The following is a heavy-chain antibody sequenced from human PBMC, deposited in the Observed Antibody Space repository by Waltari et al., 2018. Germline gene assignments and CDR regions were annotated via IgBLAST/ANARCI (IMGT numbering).Heavy chain of an antibody. D-gene: IGHD1-26*01. V-gene: IGHV1-18*01. J-gene: IGHJ4*02. Sequence: QVQMVQSGAEVKKPGASVTVSCKASGYTFRNFGINWVRQAPGQGLAWMGWIICYSGNTDYEQKLQGRVTMTTDPCTNTASMELRGLSSDDTAVYSCAIGCFPRTIVSVTFDIWGQGTLLTGSS. CDR3: AIGCFPRTIVSVTFDI. CDR2: IICYSGNT. CDR1: GYTFRNFG.